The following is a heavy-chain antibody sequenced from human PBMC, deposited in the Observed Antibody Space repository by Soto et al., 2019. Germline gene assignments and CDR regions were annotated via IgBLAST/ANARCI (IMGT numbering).Heavy chain of an antibody. Sequence: GGSLRLSCVASGFTFSNYALSWVRQAPGAGLEWVAGISNSGVSTDYADSVKGRFTISRDNSKNTLYLQMNSLRAEDTAVYYCAKSDSTSWRYYFDYCGHGTLVTVSS. V-gene: IGHV3-23*01. J-gene: IGHJ4*01. CDR1: GFTFSNYA. CDR2: ISNSGVST. D-gene: IGHD3-22*01. CDR3: AKSDSTSWRYYFDY.